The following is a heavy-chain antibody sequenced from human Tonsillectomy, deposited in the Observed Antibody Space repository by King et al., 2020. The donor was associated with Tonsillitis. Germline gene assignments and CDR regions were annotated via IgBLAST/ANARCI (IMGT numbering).Heavy chain of an antibody. CDR2: IKSKRDGGTT. CDR1: GFSFSNAW. J-gene: IGHJ6*02. D-gene: IGHD3-10*01. V-gene: IGHV3-15*01. CDR3: TTYYYGSGSYGLMDV. Sequence: VQLVESGGGLVTPGGSLRLSCAASGFSFSNAWMSWVRQAPGKGLDWVGRIKSKRDGGTTDYAAPVKGRFTISSDDSKNTLYLQMNSLKTEDTAVYYCTTYYYGSGSYGLMDVWGQGTTVTVSS.